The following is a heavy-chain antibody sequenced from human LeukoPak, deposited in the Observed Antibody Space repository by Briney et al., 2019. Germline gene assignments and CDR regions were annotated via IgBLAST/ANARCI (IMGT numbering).Heavy chain of an antibody. Sequence: PSETLSLTCTVSGGSISSSSYYWGWIRQPPGKGLEWIGSIYYSGSTYYNPSLKSRVTISVDTSKNQFSLKLSSVTAADTAVYYCASGSYYDTLTRGDAFDIWGQGTMVTVSS. CDR3: ASGSYYDTLTRGDAFDI. CDR2: IYYSGST. V-gene: IGHV4-39*01. J-gene: IGHJ3*02. CDR1: GGSISSSSYY. D-gene: IGHD3-9*01.